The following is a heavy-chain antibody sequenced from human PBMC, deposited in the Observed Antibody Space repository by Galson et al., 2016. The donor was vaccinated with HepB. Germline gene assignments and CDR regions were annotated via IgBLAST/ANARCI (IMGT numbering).Heavy chain of an antibody. CDR2: ISSDGRNK. V-gene: IGHV3-30*07. J-gene: IGHJ3*01. Sequence: SLRLSCAATGFSFSDFALHWVRQAPGKGLEWLSIISSDGRNKYYSDSVRGRFTISRDHSNNTLFLPMNSLTVEDTALYYCARDGEDSAMGGFEVWGQGTMVTVSA. CDR3: ARDGEDSAMGGFEV. CDR1: GFSFSDFA. D-gene: IGHD1-26*01.